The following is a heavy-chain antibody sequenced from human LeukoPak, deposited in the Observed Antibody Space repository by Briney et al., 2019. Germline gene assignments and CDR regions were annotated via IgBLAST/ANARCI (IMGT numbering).Heavy chain of an antibody. Sequence: GGSLRLSCAASGFTFSRNAMHWVRQASGKGLEWVAVMSYDGRNYYYADSVKGRFTISRDNSKNTLYLQMNSLRAEDTAVYYCARDGIGYSSSWYIGYFDYWGQGALVSVSS. J-gene: IGHJ4*02. D-gene: IGHD6-13*01. CDR3: ARDGIGYSSSWYIGYFDY. CDR1: GFTFSRNA. V-gene: IGHV3-30*04. CDR2: MSYDGRNY.